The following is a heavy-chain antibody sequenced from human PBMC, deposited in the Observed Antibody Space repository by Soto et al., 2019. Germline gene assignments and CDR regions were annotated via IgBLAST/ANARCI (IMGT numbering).Heavy chain of an antibody. V-gene: IGHV4-31*03. D-gene: IGHD3-3*01. J-gene: IGHJ5*02. CDR1: GDSISSGGYY. CDR2: IFYSGSA. Sequence: SETVSLTCIVSGDSISSGGYYWSWIRQHPVKGLEWIGYIFYSGSAFYNPSLKGRVTISVETSENRFSLRLNSVTAADTAVYYCARDMSRYDSWSGYVSTTNWFDPWGQGALVTVSS. CDR3: ARDMSRYDSWSGYVSTTNWFDP.